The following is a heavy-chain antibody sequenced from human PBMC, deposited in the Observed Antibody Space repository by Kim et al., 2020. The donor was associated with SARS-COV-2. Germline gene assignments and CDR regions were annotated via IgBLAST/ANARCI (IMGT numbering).Heavy chain of an antibody. CDR3: AKSSRTFSPYYFDF. D-gene: IGHD3-3*01. V-gene: IGHV3-23*01. Sequence: YADAVKGRFTISRDDSKNTLSLQMNSLRAGDTAVYYCAKSSRTFSPYYFDFWGQGTLVTVSS. J-gene: IGHJ4*02.